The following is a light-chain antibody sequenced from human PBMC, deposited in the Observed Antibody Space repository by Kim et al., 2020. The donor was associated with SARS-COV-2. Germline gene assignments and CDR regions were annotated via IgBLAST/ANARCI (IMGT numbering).Light chain of an antibody. CDR2: GAS. CDR3: QQYGSSPYT. CDR1: QRVSSSY. V-gene: IGKV3-20*01. J-gene: IGKJ2*01. Sequence: LSPGERATLSCRASQRVSSSYLAWYQQKPGQAPRLLIYGASTRATGIPDRFSGSGSGTDFTLIISRLEPEDFAVYYCQQYGSSPYTFGQGTKLEI.